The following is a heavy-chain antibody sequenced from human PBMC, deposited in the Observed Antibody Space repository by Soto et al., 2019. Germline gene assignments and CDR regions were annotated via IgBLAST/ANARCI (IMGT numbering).Heavy chain of an antibody. CDR3: ARRRITMIVVVFDAFDI. D-gene: IGHD3-22*01. Sequence: QVQLQESGPGRVKPSGTLSLTCAVSGGSISSSYWWSWVRQPPGKGLEWIGEIYHSGSTNYNPSLKSRVTISVDKSKNQFSLKLSSVTAADTAVYYCARRRITMIVVVFDAFDIWGQGTMVTVSS. J-gene: IGHJ3*02. CDR2: IYHSGST. V-gene: IGHV4-4*02. CDR1: GGSISSSYW.